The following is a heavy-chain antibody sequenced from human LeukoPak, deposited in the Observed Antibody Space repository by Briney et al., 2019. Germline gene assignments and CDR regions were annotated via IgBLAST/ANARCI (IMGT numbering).Heavy chain of an antibody. CDR3: AKDSGRYYDSSGYYWGYYFDS. CDR2: ISGSGGST. CDR1: GFTFSNYA. J-gene: IGHJ4*02. V-gene: IGHV3-23*01. Sequence: GSLRLSCAASGFTFSNYAVNWVRQAPGKGLEWVSTISGSGGSTYYADSVKGRFTISRDNSKDTLYLQMSSLRAEDTAVYYCAKDSGRYYDSSGYYWGYYFDSWGQGILVTVST. D-gene: IGHD3-22*01.